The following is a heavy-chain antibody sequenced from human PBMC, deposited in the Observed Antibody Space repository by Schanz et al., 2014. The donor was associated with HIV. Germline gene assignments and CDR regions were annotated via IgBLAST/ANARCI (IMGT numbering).Heavy chain of an antibody. Sequence: QVQLVQSGPDVKKPGASVKVSCQASGYTFTSYSISWVRQAPGQGLEWMGWISTYNGNTIYAQKFQGRVTMTTDTSTSTAYMELRSLRSDDTAVYYCARVNKDIGGYYFDYWGQGTLVTVSS. CDR1: GYTFTSYS. D-gene: IGHD2-15*01. V-gene: IGHV1-18*01. CDR2: ISTYNGNT. CDR3: ARVNKDIGGYYFDY. J-gene: IGHJ4*02.